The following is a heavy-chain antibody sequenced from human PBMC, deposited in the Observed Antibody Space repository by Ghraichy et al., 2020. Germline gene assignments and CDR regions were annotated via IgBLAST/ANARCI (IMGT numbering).Heavy chain of an antibody. CDR1: GFSFSTYE. CDR3: ARRYCSSTSCLFDY. CDR2: ISSSGATI. D-gene: IGHD2-2*01. V-gene: IGHV3-48*03. J-gene: IGHJ4*02. Sequence: GGSLRLSCAASGFSFSTYELNWVRQAPGKGLEWISHISSSGATIYYADSVKGRFTISRDNPKNSLYLQMNSLRAEDTAVYYCARRYCSSTSCLFDYWGPGTLVTVSS.